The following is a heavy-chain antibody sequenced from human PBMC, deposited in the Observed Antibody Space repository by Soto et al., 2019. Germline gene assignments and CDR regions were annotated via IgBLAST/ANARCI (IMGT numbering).Heavy chain of an antibody. Sequence: EVQLVESGGGLVQTGGSLRLSCAASGLTFSTSWLNWVRQPPGSGLEWVPRIKEDGSEKYYVDSVKGRFTISRDNAKNSLFLQMNSLRADDTAVYHCARYRAYSAFDIWGQGTMVTVSS. CDR3: ARYRAYSAFDI. V-gene: IGHV3-7*04. CDR1: GLTFSTSW. D-gene: IGHD1-1*01. CDR2: IKEDGSEK. J-gene: IGHJ3*02.